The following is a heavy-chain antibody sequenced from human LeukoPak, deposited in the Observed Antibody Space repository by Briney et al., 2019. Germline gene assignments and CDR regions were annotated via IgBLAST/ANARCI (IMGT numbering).Heavy chain of an antibody. D-gene: IGHD5-18*01. J-gene: IGHJ4*02. CDR3: ARDLSGIAGYTYGRGIDY. CDR1: GFTFSSHW. V-gene: IGHV3-7*01. Sequence: GGSLRLSCAASGFTFSSHWMSWVRQAPGKGLEWVANIKKDGSKKYCVDAVKGRFTISRDNAKTSLYLQMNSLRAEDTAVYYCARDLSGIAGYTYGRGIDYWGQGTLVTVSS. CDR2: IKKDGSKK.